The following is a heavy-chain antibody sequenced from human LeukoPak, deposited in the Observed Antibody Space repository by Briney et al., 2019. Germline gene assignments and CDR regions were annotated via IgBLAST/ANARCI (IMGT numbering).Heavy chain of an antibody. Sequence: SETLSLTCTVSGGSISSYYWSWLRQPPGKGLEWIGYIYYSGSTNYNPSLKSRVTISVDTSKNQFSLKLSSVTAADTAVYYCARALYSSSWYNYWGQGTLVTVSS. V-gene: IGHV4-59*01. CDR3: ARALYSSSWYNY. J-gene: IGHJ4*02. CDR1: GGSISSYY. CDR2: IYYSGST. D-gene: IGHD6-13*01.